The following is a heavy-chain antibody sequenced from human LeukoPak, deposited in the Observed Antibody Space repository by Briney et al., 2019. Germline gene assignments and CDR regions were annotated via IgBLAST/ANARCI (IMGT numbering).Heavy chain of an antibody. J-gene: IGHJ4*02. CDR1: RGSISSYY. Sequence: SETLFLTCTVSRGSISSYYWSWIRQPPGKGQGRIGYIYYRGSTNYNPSLKSRVTISVDTSKNQFSLKLSSVTAADTAVYYCARGNRDTAMATDYWGQGTLVTVSS. V-gene: IGHV4-59*13. CDR2: IYYRGST. CDR3: ARGNRDTAMATDY. D-gene: IGHD5-18*01.